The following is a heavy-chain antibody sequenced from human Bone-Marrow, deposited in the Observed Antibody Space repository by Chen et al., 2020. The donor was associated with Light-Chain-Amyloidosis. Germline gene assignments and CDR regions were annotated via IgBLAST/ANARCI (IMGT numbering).Heavy chain of an antibody. CDR1: GGSISSGKW. Sequence: QLQLQESGPGLVKPSGTLSLTCTVSGGSISSGKWWSWVRQSPGKGLEWIGEVYHNGGTNYNPSLKNRVTIFVDNSKNQFSLQLTSVTAADTAVYFCARVGSDYYDNSGFYPLDYWGQGTLVTVSS. CDR2: VYHNGGT. D-gene: IGHD3-22*01. J-gene: IGHJ4*02. CDR3: ARVGSDYYDNSGFYPLDY. V-gene: IGHV4-4*02.